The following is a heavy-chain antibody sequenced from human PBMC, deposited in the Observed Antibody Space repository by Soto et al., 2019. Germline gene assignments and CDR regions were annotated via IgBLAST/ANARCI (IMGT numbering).Heavy chain of an antibody. CDR1: GGTFSSYA. CDR3: ARGGGGSYPFYFDF. V-gene: IGHV1-69*06. D-gene: IGHD2-21*01. CDR2: FIPIFQTA. Sequence: QVQLVQSGAEVKKPGSSVKVSCKASGGTFSSYAFTWVRQAPGQGLEWMGGFIPIFQTADYAQNFQGRVTITADKSTRTAYMELSSLRSEDTAVYYCARGGGGSYPFYFDFWGQGTLVTV. J-gene: IGHJ4*02.